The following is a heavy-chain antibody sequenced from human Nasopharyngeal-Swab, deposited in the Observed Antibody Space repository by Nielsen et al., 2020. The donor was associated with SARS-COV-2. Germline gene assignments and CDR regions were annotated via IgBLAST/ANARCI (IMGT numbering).Heavy chain of an antibody. CDR3: AKVLGPMVRGVIGYFDY. D-gene: IGHD3-10*01. Sequence: VRQPPGKGLEWVSGISWNSGSIGYADSVKGRFTISRDNAKNSPYLQMNSLRAEDTALYYCAKVLGPMVRGVIGYFDYWGQGTLVTVSS. CDR2: ISWNSGSI. J-gene: IGHJ4*02. V-gene: IGHV3-9*01.